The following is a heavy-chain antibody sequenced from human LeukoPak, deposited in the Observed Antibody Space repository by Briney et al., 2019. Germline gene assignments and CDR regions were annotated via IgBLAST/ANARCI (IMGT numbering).Heavy chain of an antibody. CDR3: AREASVLASIPYDY. V-gene: IGHV3-33*01. Sequence: GGSLRLSCAASGFTFSSFGMHWVRQAPGKGLEWVAVIWYDGSNKYYADSVKGRFTVSRDYSKNTVYLQMNSLRAEDTAVYYCAREASVLASIPYDYWGQGTLVTVSS. CDR2: IWYDGSNK. J-gene: IGHJ4*02. CDR1: GFTFSSFG. D-gene: IGHD5-24*01.